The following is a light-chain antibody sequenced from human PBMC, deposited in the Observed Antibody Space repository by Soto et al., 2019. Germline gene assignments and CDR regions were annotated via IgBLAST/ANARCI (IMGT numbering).Light chain of an antibody. CDR1: QSVSSSY. V-gene: IGKV3-20*01. J-gene: IGKJ1*01. Sequence: EIVLTQSPGTLSLSPGERATLSCRASQSVSSSYLAWYQQKPGQAPRLLTYGASSRATGIPDRFSGSGSGTDFTLTISRLEPEDFAVYYCQQWGTFGQGTK. CDR2: GAS. CDR3: QQWGT.